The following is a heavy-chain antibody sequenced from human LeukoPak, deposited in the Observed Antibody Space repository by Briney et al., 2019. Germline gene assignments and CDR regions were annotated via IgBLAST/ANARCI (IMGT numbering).Heavy chain of an antibody. CDR2: IYYSGST. D-gene: IGHD6-13*01. Sequence: SETLSLTCTVSGGSISSSSYYWGWIRQPPGKGLEWIGSIYYSGSTYYNPSLKSRVTISVDTSKNQFSLKLSSVTAADTAVYYCARHLGKYRAAAGTVDYWGQGTLVTVSS. CDR1: GGSISSSSYY. CDR3: ARHLGKYRAAAGTVDY. V-gene: IGHV4-39*01. J-gene: IGHJ4*02.